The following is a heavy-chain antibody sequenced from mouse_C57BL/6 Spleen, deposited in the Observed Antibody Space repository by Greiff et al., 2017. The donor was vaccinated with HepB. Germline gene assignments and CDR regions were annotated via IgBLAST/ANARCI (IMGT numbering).Heavy chain of an antibody. CDR2: ISYDGSN. CDR1: GYFITSGYY. CDR3: ARARLPYYAMDY. Sequence: EVKLQESGPGLVKPSQSLSLTCSVTGYFITSGYYWNWIRQFPGNKLEWLGYISYDGSNNYNPSLKNRISITRDTSKNQFFLKLNAVTTEDTATYYCARARLPYYAMDYWGRGASVTGSS. J-gene: IGHJ4*01. D-gene: IGHD2-4*01. V-gene: IGHV3-6*01.